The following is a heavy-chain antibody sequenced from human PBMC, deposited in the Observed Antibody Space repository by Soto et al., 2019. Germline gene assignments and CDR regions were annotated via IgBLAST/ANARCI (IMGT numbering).Heavy chain of an antibody. CDR2: ISSSSSTI. V-gene: IGHV3-48*01. D-gene: IGHD5-12*01. CDR3: ARGDSVGRWLQLNAFDI. CDR1: GFTFSSYS. Sequence: GGSLRLSCAASGFTFSSYSMNWVRQAPGKGLEWGSYISSSSSTIYYADSVKGRFTISRDKAKNSLYLQMNSLRAEDTAVYYCARGDSVGRWLQLNAFDIWGQGIMVTVSS. J-gene: IGHJ3*02.